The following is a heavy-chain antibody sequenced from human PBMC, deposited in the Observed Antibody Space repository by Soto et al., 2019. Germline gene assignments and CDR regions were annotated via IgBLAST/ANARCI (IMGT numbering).Heavy chain of an antibody. CDR1: GFTFSTYC. J-gene: IGHJ2*01. Sequence: EVQLVESGGGLVKPGGSLSLSCAASGFTFSTYCMNWVRQAPGRGLEWVSYISESSSHIYYGDSVRGRFIISRDNAKNSVYLQMNSLRAEDTAVYYCARDGSKWLKYGYFDLWGRGTLVTVSS. D-gene: IGHD5-12*01. V-gene: IGHV3-21*01. CDR3: ARDGSKWLKYGYFDL. CDR2: ISESSSHI.